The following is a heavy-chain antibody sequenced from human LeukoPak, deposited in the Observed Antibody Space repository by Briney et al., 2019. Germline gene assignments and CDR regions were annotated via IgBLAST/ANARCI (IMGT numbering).Heavy chain of an antibody. CDR3: AREGQYYYDSSGYYYSGVSWFDP. CDR2: IIPIFGTA. V-gene: IGHV1-69*13. J-gene: IGHJ5*02. D-gene: IGHD3-22*01. Sequence: GASVKVSCKASGGTFSSYAISWVRQAPGQGLEWMGGIIPIFGTANYAQKFQGRVTITADESTSTAYMELSSLRSEDTAVYYCAREGQYYYDSSGYYYSGVSWFDPRGQGTLVTVSS. CDR1: GGTFSSYA.